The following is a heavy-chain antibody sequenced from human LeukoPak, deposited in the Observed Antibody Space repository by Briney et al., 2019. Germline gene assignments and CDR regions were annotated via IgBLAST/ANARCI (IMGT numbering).Heavy chain of an antibody. CDR1: GFTVSSNY. D-gene: IGHD3-10*01. CDR2: IYSGGST. CDR3: ARGGSYYQNWFDP. J-gene: IGHJ5*02. V-gene: IGHV3-53*04. Sequence: GGSLRLSCAASGFTVSSNYMSWVRQAPGKGLEWVSVIYSGGSTYYPDSVKGRFTISRHNSKNTLYLQMNSLRAEDTAVYYCARGGSYYQNWFDPWGQGTLVTVSS.